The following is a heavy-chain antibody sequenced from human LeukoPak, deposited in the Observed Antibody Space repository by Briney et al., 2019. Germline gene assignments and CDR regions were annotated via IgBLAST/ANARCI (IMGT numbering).Heavy chain of an antibody. Sequence: GGSLRLSCVASGFPFSSYWMTWVRQAPGKGLEWVANIKQDGSKKSYVDSVKGRFTISRDNAKNSLYLQMNSLRAEDTAVYYCARIALCSSTSCYSYGMDVWGQGTTVTVSS. J-gene: IGHJ6*02. D-gene: IGHD2-2*01. V-gene: IGHV3-7*01. CDR1: GFPFSSYW. CDR3: ARIALCSSTSCYSYGMDV. CDR2: IKQDGSKK.